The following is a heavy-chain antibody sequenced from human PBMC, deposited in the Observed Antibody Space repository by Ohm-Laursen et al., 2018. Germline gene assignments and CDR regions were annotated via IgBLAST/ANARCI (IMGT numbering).Heavy chain of an antibody. J-gene: IGHJ6*02. CDR2: IYHSGST. Sequence: TLSLTCTVSGGSISSGGYYWSWIRQHPGKGLEWIGYIYHSGSTYSNPSLKGRVTISVDTSKNQFSLKLSSVTAADTAVYYCARDRVDGYDPWGGMDVWGQGTTVTVSS. D-gene: IGHD5-12*01. CDR1: GGSISSGGYY. CDR3: ARDRVDGYDPWGGMDV. V-gene: IGHV4-31*03.